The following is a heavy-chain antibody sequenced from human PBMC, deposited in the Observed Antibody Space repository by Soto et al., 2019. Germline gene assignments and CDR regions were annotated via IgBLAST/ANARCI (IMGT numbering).Heavy chain of an antibody. D-gene: IGHD5-12*01. J-gene: IGHJ3*02. CDR1: GFTFSSYG. CDR2: IWYDGCNR. CDR3: AREIVATISSAFDI. Sequence: GGSLRLSCAASGFTFSSYGMHWVRQAPGKGLERVAVIWYDGCNRYYADSVKGRFTISRDNSKNTLYLQMNSLRAEDTAVYYCAREIVATISSAFDIWGQGTMVTVS. V-gene: IGHV3-33*01.